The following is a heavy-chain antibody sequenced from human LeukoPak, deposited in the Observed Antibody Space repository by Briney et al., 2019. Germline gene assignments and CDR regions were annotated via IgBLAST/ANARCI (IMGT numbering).Heavy chain of an antibody. CDR1: GYTFTTYG. V-gene: IGHV1-3*01. CDR3: AREGVVPAASFDY. Sequence: ASVKVSCKASGYTFTTYGISWVRQAPGQRLEWMGWINAGNGNTKYSQKFQGRVTITRDTSASTAYMELSSLRSEDTAVYYCAREGVVPAASFDYWGQGTLVTVSS. D-gene: IGHD2-2*01. CDR2: INAGNGNT. J-gene: IGHJ4*02.